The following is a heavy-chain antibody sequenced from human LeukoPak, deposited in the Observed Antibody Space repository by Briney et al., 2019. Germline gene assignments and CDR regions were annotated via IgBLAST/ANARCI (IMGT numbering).Heavy chain of an antibody. Sequence: GGALRLSCAASGFTFDDYAMSWVRHVPGGGLGWVSGINWEGRITEYADSVKDRFTISRQNTKNSLYLYMNNLGGEDTALYFCARGSVQLWLRDTYYYMDVWGKGTTVTVSS. J-gene: IGHJ6*03. D-gene: IGHD5-18*01. CDR3: ARGSVQLWLRDTYYYMDV. CDR1: GFTFDDYA. V-gene: IGHV3-20*04. CDR2: INWEGRIT.